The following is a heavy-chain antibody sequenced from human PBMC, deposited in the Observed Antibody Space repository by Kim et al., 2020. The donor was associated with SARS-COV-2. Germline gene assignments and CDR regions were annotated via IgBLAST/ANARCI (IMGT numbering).Heavy chain of an antibody. Sequence: SETLSLTCTVSGGSISSGDYYWSWIRQPPGKGLEWIGYIYYSGSTYYNPSLKSRVTISVDTSKNQFSLKLSSVTAADTAVYYCARYWNSYGYDYFDYWGQGTLVTVSS. D-gene: IGHD5-18*01. CDR1: GGSISSGDYY. CDR2: IYYSGST. CDR3: ARYWNSYGYDYFDY. J-gene: IGHJ4*02. V-gene: IGHV4-30-4*01.